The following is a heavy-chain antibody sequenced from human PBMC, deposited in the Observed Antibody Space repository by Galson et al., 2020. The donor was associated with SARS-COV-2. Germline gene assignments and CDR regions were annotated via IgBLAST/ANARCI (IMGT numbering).Heavy chain of an antibody. CDR2: MSGSGGDI. CDR1: GFIFRSSA. J-gene: IGHJ4*02. D-gene: IGHD3-3*01. Sequence: GESLKISCVASGFIFRSSAMGWVRQVPGQGLEWVSGMSGSGGDIHYADSLKGRFTISRDNSKNTLYLQMNRLRVEDTAIYYCASIAYYDFWTGTQNFYYFNYWGQGIPVTVSS. V-gene: IGHV3-23*01. CDR3: ASIAYYDFWTGTQNFYYFNY.